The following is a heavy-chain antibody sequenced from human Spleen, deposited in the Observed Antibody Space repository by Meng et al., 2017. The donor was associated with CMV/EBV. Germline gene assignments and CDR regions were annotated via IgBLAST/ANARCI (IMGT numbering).Heavy chain of an antibody. CDR1: GGSMISYY. D-gene: IGHD2-15*01. CDR3: ARMTPHQSYYGLDV. CDR2: VDHSGST. V-gene: IGHV4-59*01. J-gene: IGHJ6*02. Sequence: SETLSLTCTVSGGSMISYYWTWIRQPPGKGLEWVGYVDHSGSTSYNPSLKSRVTISLVTSENQFSLHVTSVTAADTAMYYCARMTPHQSYYGLDVWGLGATVTVSS.